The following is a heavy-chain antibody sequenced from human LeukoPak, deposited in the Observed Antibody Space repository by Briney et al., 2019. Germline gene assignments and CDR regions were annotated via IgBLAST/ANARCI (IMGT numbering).Heavy chain of an antibody. CDR3: GSTVREGEDQ. Sequence: AGGSLRLSCAASGFTFSSYWMNWVRQAPGKGLEWVSSITSSSTCIYYADSVKGRFTISRDNAKNSLYLQMNSLRAEDTAMYYCGSTVREGEDQWGQGTLVTVSS. D-gene: IGHD3-10*01. CDR2: ITSSSTCI. V-gene: IGHV3-21*04. J-gene: IGHJ4*02. CDR1: GFTFSSYW.